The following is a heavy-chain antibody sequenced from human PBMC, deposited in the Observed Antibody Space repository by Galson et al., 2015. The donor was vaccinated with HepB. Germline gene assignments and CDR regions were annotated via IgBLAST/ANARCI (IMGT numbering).Heavy chain of an antibody. CDR1: GGSISTGSYY. CDR2: VFYSGTT. D-gene: IGHD4-23*01. CDR3: TRSHGGY. Sequence: SETLSLTCTVSGGSISTGSYYWGWTRQPPGKGLEWIWSVFYSGTTDHNPSLNSRVTISLDTSKNQFSLRLTSVTAADTALYYGTRSHGGYWGQGTLVTVSS. V-gene: IGHV4-39*01. J-gene: IGHJ4*02.